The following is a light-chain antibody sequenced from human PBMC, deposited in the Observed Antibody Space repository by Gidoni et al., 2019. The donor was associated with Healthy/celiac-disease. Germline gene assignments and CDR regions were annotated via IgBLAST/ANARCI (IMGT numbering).Light chain of an antibody. Sequence: QSALTQPASVSGSPGQSITISCTGTSSDVGGYNYVSCYQQHPGKAPKLMIYEVSNRPSGVSNRFSGSKSGNTASLTISGLQAEDEADYYCSSYTSSSTLYVVFGGGTKLTVL. J-gene: IGLJ2*01. CDR3: SSYTSSSTLYVV. CDR2: EVS. V-gene: IGLV2-14*01. CDR1: SSDVGGYNY.